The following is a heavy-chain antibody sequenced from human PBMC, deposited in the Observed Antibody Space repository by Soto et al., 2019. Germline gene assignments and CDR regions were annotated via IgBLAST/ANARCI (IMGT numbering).Heavy chain of an antibody. CDR2: MYHSGTT. Sequence: SETLSLTCTVSNYSISSGYYWGWIRQSPGEGLEWIVSMYHSGTTYYNPSLKSRVTISIDTSKNQFSLKLTSVTSADTAVYFCARVAFGPIDYWGQGTLITVSS. V-gene: IGHV4-38-2*02. CDR1: NYSISSGYY. CDR3: ARVAFGPIDY. D-gene: IGHD3-16*01. J-gene: IGHJ4*02.